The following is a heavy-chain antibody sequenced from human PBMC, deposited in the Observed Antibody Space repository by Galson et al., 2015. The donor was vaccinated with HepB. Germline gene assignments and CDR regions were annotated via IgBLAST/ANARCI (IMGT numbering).Heavy chain of an antibody. J-gene: IGHJ6*02. CDR1: GYNLSDYG. V-gene: IGHV1-18*01. Sequence: SVKVSCKASGYNLSDYGISWVRQAPGKGLEWMGWIRANNLKPNSAHKFQGRVTMTTDTSANTAYMELRSLRSDDTAVYYCARVRSQIWFAGVTSNYHYCRMDVWGQGTTVTVSS. CDR3: ARVRSQIWFAGVTSNYHYCRMDV. CDR2: IRANNLKP. D-gene: IGHD3-10*01.